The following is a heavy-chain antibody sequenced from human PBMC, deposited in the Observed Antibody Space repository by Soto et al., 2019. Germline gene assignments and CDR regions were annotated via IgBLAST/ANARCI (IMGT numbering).Heavy chain of an antibody. CDR2: ISSTTNYI. V-gene: IGHV3-21*01. Sequence: LTLTSAASGGSVTINRITWFRQVTGKGIEWVSSISSTTNYIYYADSMKGRFTVSRDNAKNSVYLEMNSLSAEDTAVYYCARVSYDLTTAFEY. CDR3: ARVSYDLTTAFEY. J-gene: IGHJ1*01. CDR1: GGSVTINR. D-gene: IGHD5-12*01.